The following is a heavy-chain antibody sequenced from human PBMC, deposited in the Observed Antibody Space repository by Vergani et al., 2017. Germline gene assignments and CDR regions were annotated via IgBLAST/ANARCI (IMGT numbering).Heavy chain of an antibody. CDR1: GFTFSSYG. J-gene: IGHJ6*03. V-gene: IGHV3-30*18. CDR2: ISYDGSNK. D-gene: IGHD5-12*01. CDR3: AKEYSGYDWTYYMDV. Sequence: QVQLVESGGGVVQPGRSLRLSCAASGFTFSSYGMHWVRQAPGKGLEWVAVISYDGSNKYYADSGKGRFTISRDNSKNTLYLQRNSLRAEETAVYYCAKEYSGYDWTYYMDVWGKGTTVTVSS.